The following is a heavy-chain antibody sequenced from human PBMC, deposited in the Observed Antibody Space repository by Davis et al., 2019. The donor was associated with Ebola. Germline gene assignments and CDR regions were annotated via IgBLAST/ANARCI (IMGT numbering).Heavy chain of an antibody. D-gene: IGHD3-10*01. J-gene: IGHJ4*02. CDR2: ISSSSSYT. CDR1: GFTFSSYW. V-gene: IGHV3-21*05. CDR3: ARDGSSAGWFDY. Sequence: GESLKISCVASGFTFSSYWMNWVRQAPGKGLEWVSYISSSSSYTNYADSVKGRFTISRDNAKNSLYLQMNSLRAEDTAVYYCARDGSSAGWFDYWGQGTLVTVSS.